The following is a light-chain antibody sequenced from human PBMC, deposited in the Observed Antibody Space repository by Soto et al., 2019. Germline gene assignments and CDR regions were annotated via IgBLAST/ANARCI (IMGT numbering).Light chain of an antibody. CDR2: GAS. V-gene: IGKV3-20*01. Sequence: EIVLTQSPGTLSLSPGERATLSCRASQSFHTNYLAWYHQRPGQAPRLLIYGASNRASGIPEKFSGSGSGTDFTLTINRLEPADSAVYFCQQYGSSPGFTFGGGTKIEIK. CDR1: QSFHTNY. J-gene: IGKJ4*01. CDR3: QQYGSSPGFT.